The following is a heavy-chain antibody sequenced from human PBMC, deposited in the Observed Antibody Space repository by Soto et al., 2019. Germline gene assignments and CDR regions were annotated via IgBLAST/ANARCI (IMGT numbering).Heavy chain of an antibody. D-gene: IGHD3-10*01. Sequence: GASVKVSCKASGDTFSFYTINWVRQAPGLGLEWVGRINPILSMSNYAQKFQGGVTMTADKSTNTAYMELRSLRSEDTAMYYCATSYGSGYRAFDYWG. CDR2: INPILSMS. V-gene: IGHV1-69*02. CDR1: GDTFSFYT. CDR3: ATSYGSGYRAFDY. J-gene: IGHJ4*01.